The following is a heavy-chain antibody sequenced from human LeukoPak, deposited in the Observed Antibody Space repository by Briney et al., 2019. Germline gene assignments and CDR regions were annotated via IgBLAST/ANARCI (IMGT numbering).Heavy chain of an antibody. D-gene: IGHD6-13*01. CDR3: TRRGPDSSSPPVDL. V-gene: IGHV3-73*01. CDR2: IISKANSYAT. CDR1: GFTFNGSA. J-gene: IGHJ2*01. Sequence: RSGGSLRLSCAASGFTFNGSAMHWVRQASGKGLKWVGRIISKANSYATAYAASVKGRFTISRCEAKNTAYLQMNSLKAEDTAVYYCTRRGPDSSSPPVDLWGRGTLVTVSS.